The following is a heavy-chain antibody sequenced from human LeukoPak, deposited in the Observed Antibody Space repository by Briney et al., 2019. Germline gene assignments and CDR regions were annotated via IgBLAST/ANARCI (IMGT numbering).Heavy chain of an antibody. V-gene: IGHV5-51*01. CDR3: ARGASSDAFDI. Sequence: GESLKISCKGSGYIFTIYWIGWVRQMPGKGLEWMGIIYPGDSDSRYSPSFQGQVTISADKSISTAYLQWSSLKASDTAIYYCARGASSDAFDIWGQGTMVTVSS. CDR1: GYIFTIYW. CDR2: IYPGDSDS. J-gene: IGHJ3*02.